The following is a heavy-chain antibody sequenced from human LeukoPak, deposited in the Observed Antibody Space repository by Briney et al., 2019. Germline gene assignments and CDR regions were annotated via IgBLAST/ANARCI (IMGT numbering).Heavy chain of an antibody. CDR1: GFSFSSYG. V-gene: IGHV3-33*01. D-gene: IGHD3-16*01. CDR2: IWYDGSNK. J-gene: IGHJ4*02. Sequence: GGSLRLSCAASGFSFSSYGMHWVRQAPGKGLEWVAVIWYDGSNKYYADSVKGRSTISRDNSKNTLYLQMNSLRAEDTAVYYCARSLGNELYFDYWGQGTLVTVSS. CDR3: ARSLGNELYFDY.